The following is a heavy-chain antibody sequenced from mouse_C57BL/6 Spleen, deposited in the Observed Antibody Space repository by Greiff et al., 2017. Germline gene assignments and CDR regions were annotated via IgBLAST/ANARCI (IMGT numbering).Heavy chain of an antibody. D-gene: IGHD2-4*01. CDR1: GYTFTSYW. CDR3: AREGGDYDVWFAY. Sequence: QVQLKQSGAELAKPGASVKLSCKASGYTFTSYWMHWVKQRPGQGLKWIGYLNPSSGYTKYNQKFKDKATLTADKSSSTAYMQLSSLTYEDSAVYYCAREGGDYDVWFAYWGQGTLVTVSA. J-gene: IGHJ3*01. CDR2: LNPSSGYT. V-gene: IGHV1-7*01.